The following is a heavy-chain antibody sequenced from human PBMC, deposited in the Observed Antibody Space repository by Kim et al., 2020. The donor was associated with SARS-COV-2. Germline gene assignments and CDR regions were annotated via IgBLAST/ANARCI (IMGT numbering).Heavy chain of an antibody. J-gene: IGHJ4*02. CDR3: ARGLLEYSSSAFDY. V-gene: IGHV3-21*01. CDR2: ISSSSSYI. CDR1: GFTFSSYS. Sequence: GGSLRLSCAASGFTFSSYSMNWVRQAPGKGLEWVSSISSSSSYIYYADSVKGRFTISRDNAKNSLYLQMNSLRAEDTAVYYCARGLLEYSSSAFDYWGQGTLVTVS. D-gene: IGHD6-6*01.